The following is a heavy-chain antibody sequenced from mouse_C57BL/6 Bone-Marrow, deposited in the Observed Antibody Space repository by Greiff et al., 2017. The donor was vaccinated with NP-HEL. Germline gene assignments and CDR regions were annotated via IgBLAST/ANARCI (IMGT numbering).Heavy chain of an antibody. V-gene: IGHV5-4*01. CDR1: GFTFSSYA. Sequence: EVQGVESGGGLVKPGGSLKLSCAASGFTFSSYAMSWVRQTPEKRLEWVATISDGGSYTYYPDNVKGRFTISRDNAKNNLYLQMSHLKSEDTAMYYCARVGTTARGYFDVWGTGTTVTVSS. D-gene: IGHD1-2*01. CDR2: ISDGGSYT. J-gene: IGHJ1*03. CDR3: ARVGTTARGYFDV.